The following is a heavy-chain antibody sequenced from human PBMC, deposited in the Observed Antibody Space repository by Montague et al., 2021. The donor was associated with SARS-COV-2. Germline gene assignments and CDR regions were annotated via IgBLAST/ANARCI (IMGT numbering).Heavy chain of an antibody. J-gene: IGHJ4*02. V-gene: IGHV4-59*13. Sequence: SETLSLTCTVSSGSISNYYWSWIRQPPGKGLEWIGYVYSSGSTNYSPSLEGRVTMSVDTSKNQFSLKLISVTAADTAVYYCARVRYSDGWTLDYWGQGTLVTVSS. CDR2: VYSSGST. D-gene: IGHD6-19*01. CDR3: ARVRYSDGWTLDY. CDR1: SGSISNYY.